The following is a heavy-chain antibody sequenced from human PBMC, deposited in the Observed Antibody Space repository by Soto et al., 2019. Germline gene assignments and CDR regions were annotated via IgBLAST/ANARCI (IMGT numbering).Heavy chain of an antibody. J-gene: IGHJ6*02. Sequence: PGGSLRLSCAASGFTVSSNYMSWVRQAPGKGLEWVSVIYSGGSTYYADSVKGRFTISRDNSKNTLYLQMNSLRAEDTAVYYCAKRPAGPYYYYGMDVWGQGTTVTV. CDR1: GFTVSSNY. CDR3: AKRPAGPYYYYGMDV. CDR2: IYSGGST. V-gene: IGHV3-66*04.